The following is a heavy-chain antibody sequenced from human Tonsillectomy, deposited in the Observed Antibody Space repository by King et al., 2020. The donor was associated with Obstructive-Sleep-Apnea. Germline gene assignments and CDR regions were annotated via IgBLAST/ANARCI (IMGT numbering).Heavy chain of an antibody. CDR3: ARVDIVVVPAAVTTLQNYYYYYGMDV. CDR1: GYTFTSYY. J-gene: IGHJ6*02. CDR2: INPSGGST. D-gene: IGHD2-2*03. V-gene: IGHV1-46*01. Sequence: VQLVESGAEVKKPGASVKVSCKASGYTFTSYYMHWVRQAPGQGLEGMGIINPSGGSTSYAQKFQGRVTMTRDTSTSTVYMELSSLRSEDTAVYYCARVDIVVVPAAVTTLQNYYYYYGMDVWGQGTTVTVSS.